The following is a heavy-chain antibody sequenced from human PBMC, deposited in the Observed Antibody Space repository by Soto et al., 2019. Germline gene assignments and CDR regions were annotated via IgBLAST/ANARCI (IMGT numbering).Heavy chain of an antibody. V-gene: IGHV3-30*03. D-gene: IGHD3-3*01. CDR1: TLTVSLYG. CDR3: ARDIWSGNYRWFDS. CDR2: ISNDGGTQ. Sequence: GGSLRLSCAASTLTVSLYGIQWVRQAPGKGLDWVAFISNDGGTQYYADSVKGRFSISRDNSMNTVDLHMNSLRAEDTAIYYCARDIWSGNYRWFDSWGQGTLVTVSS. J-gene: IGHJ5*01.